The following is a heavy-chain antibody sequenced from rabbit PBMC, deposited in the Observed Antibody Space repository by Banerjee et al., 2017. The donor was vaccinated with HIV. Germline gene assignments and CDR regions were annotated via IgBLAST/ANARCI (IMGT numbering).Heavy chain of an antibody. CDR3: ARQTGSTYYAFNL. CDR1: GFSFSSTYY. Sequence: QEQLEESGGDLVKPGASLTLTCTASGFSFSSTYYMCWVRQAPGKGLEWIACIDAGSSGSTYYASWAKGRFTISKTSSTTVTLQMTSLTAADTATYFCARQTGSTYYAFNLWGPGTLVTVS. CDR2: IDAGSSGST. J-gene: IGHJ4*01. V-gene: IGHV1S45*01. D-gene: IGHD8-1*01.